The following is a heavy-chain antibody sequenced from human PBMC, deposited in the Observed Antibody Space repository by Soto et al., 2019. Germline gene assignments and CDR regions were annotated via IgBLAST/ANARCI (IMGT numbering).Heavy chain of an antibody. D-gene: IGHD5-18*01. Sequence: GGSLRLSCAASGFSVRTNYMSWVRQAPGKGLEWVSVFYSGVTTYYADSVKGRFTISVDNSNNTLYLQMNSLRAEDTATYYCARDSVDTAMLRGLYYFYYHGMDVWGQGTTVTVSS. CDR2: FYSGVTT. CDR3: ARDSVDTAMLRGLYYFYYHGMDV. V-gene: IGHV3-53*01. CDR1: GFSVRTNY. J-gene: IGHJ6*02.